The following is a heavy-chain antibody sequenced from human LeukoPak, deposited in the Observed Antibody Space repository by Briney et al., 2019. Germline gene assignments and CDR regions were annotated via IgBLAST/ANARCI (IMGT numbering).Heavy chain of an antibody. CDR2: MNPNSGGT. CDR3: TRAPSSGPFDY. Sequence: ASVKVSCKASGYTFTGYYIHWVRQAPGQGLEWMGWMNPNSGGTDYAQKFQGRVTMTRDTSISAAYMELSRLRSDDTALYYCTRAPSSGPFDYWGQGTLVTVSS. V-gene: IGHV1-2*02. D-gene: IGHD3-22*01. CDR1: GYTFTGYY. J-gene: IGHJ4*02.